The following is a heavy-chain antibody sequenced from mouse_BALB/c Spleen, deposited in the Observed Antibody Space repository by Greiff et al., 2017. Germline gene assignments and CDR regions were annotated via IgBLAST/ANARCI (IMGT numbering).Heavy chain of an antibody. CDR2: ILPGSGRT. Sequence: QVQLKQSGAELIKPGASVKISCKASGYTFSSYWIEWIKQRPGHGLEWVGEILPGSGRTNYNEKFKGKATFTADASSNTAYMQLSSLTSEDSAVYYCTRGISTATFDYWGQGTTLTVSS. CDR1: GYTFSSYW. CDR3: TRGISTATFDY. D-gene: IGHD1-2*01. V-gene: IGHV1-9*01. J-gene: IGHJ2*01.